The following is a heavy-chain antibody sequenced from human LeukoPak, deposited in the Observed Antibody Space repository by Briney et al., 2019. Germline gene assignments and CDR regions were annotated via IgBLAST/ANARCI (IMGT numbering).Heavy chain of an antibody. Sequence: GGSLRLSCAASGFTFSSYDMNWVRQAPGKGLEWVSFISGSGSTIKYADSVKGRFTISRDNAKNTLYLQMNSLRTDDTAVYYCAKLISPYDYWGQGTLVLVSS. D-gene: IGHD5-24*01. J-gene: IGHJ4*02. V-gene: IGHV3-48*03. CDR3: AKLISPYDY. CDR2: ISGSGSTI. CDR1: GFTFSSYD.